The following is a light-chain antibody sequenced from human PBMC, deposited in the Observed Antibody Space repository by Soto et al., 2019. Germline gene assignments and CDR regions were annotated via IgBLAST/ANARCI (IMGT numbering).Light chain of an antibody. V-gene: IGKV3-20*01. CDR3: QQYGSSPPT. Sequence: EIVLTQSPGTLSLSPGERATVSCRASQSVSSSYLAWYQQKPGQAPRLLINGASSRATGIPDRFSGSGSGTDFTLTISRLEPEDFGVYYCQQYGSSPPTFGPGTKVDIK. J-gene: IGKJ3*01. CDR1: QSVSSSY. CDR2: GAS.